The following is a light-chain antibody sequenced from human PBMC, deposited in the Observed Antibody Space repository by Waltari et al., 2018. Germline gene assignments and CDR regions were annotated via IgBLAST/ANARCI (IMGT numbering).Light chain of an antibody. CDR2: AAS. Sequence: DIQMTQSPSSLSASVGDRVTITGRASQSISSYLNWYQQKPGKAPKLLIYAASSLQSGVPSRLSCSGSGTDFTLTISSLQPEDFATYYCQQSYRTPRTFGGGTKVEIK. J-gene: IGKJ4*01. V-gene: IGKV1-39*01. CDR1: QSISSY. CDR3: QQSYRTPRT.